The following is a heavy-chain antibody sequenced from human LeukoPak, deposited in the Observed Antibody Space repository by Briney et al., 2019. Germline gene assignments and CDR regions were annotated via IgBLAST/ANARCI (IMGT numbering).Heavy chain of an antibody. Sequence: GGSLRLSCAASGFTFRSYSMNWVRQAPGKGLEWVSSISSSSSYIYYADSVKGRFTISRDNAKNSLYLQMNSLRAEDTAVYYCARDEFGESEFDYWGQGTLVTVSS. CDR2: ISSSSSYI. CDR1: GFTFRSYS. V-gene: IGHV3-21*01. J-gene: IGHJ4*02. CDR3: ARDEFGESEFDY. D-gene: IGHD3-10*01.